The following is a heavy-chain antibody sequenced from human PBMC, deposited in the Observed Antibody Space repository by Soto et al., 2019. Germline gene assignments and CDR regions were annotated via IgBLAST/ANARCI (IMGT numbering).Heavy chain of an antibody. Sequence: EVQLVESGGGLVKPGGSLRLSCAASGFTFSSYSMNWVRQAPGKGLEWVSSISSSSSYIYYADSVKGRFTISRDNAKNSLYLQMNSLRAEDTAVYYCAREGCRGDCYFPAYYYYYGMDVWGQGTTVTVSS. CDR1: GFTFSSYS. CDR3: AREGCRGDCYFPAYYYYYGMDV. CDR2: ISSSSSYI. V-gene: IGHV3-21*01. J-gene: IGHJ6*02. D-gene: IGHD2-21*02.